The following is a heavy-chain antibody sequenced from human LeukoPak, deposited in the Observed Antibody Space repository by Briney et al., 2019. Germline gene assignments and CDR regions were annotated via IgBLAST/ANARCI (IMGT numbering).Heavy chain of an antibody. V-gene: IGHV4-34*01. D-gene: IGHD6-19*01. J-gene: IGHJ4*02. CDR1: GGSFSGYY. CDR3: ASGPRGIAVAGIGVPFGY. CDR2: INHSGST. Sequence: SETLSLTCAVYGGSFSGYYWSWIRQPPGKGLEWIGEINHSGSTNYNPSLKSRVTISVDTSKNQFSLKLSSVTAADTAVYYCASGPRGIAVAGIGVPFGYWGQGTLVTVSS.